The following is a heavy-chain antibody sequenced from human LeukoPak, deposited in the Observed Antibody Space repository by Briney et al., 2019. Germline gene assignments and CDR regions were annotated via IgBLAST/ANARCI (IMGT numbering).Heavy chain of an antibody. CDR1: GYTLTELS. J-gene: IGHJ4*02. Sequence: GASVKVSCKVSGYTLTELSMHWVRQAPGKGLEWMGGFDPEDGETIYAQKFRGRVTMTEDTSTDTAYMELSSLRSEDTAVYYCATDLNSIAVAGQDYWGQGTLVTVSS. CDR3: ATDLNSIAVAGQDY. V-gene: IGHV1-24*01. D-gene: IGHD6-19*01. CDR2: FDPEDGET.